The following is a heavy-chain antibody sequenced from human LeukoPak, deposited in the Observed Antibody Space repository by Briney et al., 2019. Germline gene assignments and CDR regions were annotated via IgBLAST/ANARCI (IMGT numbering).Heavy chain of an antibody. D-gene: IGHD3-10*01. Sequence: GGSLRLSCAASGFTFSSYWMHWVRQAPGKGLVWVSRINSDGSTTNYADYVKGRFTISRDNAKNTLYLQMNSLRAEDTAVYYCAREGYYGSGSPPSLYFDYWGQGTLVTVSS. J-gene: IGHJ4*02. V-gene: IGHV3-74*01. CDR3: AREGYYGSGSPPSLYFDY. CDR2: INSDGSTT. CDR1: GFTFSSYW.